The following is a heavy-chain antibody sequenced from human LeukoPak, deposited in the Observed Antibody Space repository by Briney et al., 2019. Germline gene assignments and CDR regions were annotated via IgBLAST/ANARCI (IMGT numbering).Heavy chain of an antibody. CDR2: ISSSATYI. CDR1: GFTFSSYT. D-gene: IGHD3-10*01. Sequence: GGSLRLSCAGSGFTFSSYTMNWVRQAPGKGLEWVSSISSSATYIYYADSVRGRFTISRDDAKNSLFLHMNSLRAEDTAVYYCARDTSGSQVITYLDYWGQGILVTVAS. CDR3: ARDTSGSQVITYLDY. J-gene: IGHJ4*02. V-gene: IGHV3-21*01.